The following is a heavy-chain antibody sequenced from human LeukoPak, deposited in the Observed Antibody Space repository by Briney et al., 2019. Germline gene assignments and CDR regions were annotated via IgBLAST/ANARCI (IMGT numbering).Heavy chain of an antibody. Sequence: SRGLEWLGRTYYRSKWYNDYAVSVKSRITINPDTSKNQFSLQLNSVTPEDTAVYYCARGPRPVWFGELSVDAFDPWGQGTLVTVSS. J-gene: IGHJ5*02. D-gene: IGHD3-10*01. CDR2: TYYRSKWYN. V-gene: IGHV6-1*01. CDR3: ARGPRPVWFGELSVDAFDP.